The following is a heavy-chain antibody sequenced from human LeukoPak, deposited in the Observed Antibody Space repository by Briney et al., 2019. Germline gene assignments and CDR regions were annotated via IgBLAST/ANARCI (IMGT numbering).Heavy chain of an antibody. D-gene: IGHD5-18*01. Sequence: SETLSLTCTVSGVSISSYSWSWIRQPPGKGLEWIGYIYYSGSTNYNPSLKSRVTISVDTSKNQFSLKLSSVTAADTAVYYCARGDTRNDAFDIWGQGTMVTVSS. V-gene: IGHV4-59*01. CDR2: IYYSGST. CDR3: ARGDTRNDAFDI. CDR1: GVSISSYS. J-gene: IGHJ3*02.